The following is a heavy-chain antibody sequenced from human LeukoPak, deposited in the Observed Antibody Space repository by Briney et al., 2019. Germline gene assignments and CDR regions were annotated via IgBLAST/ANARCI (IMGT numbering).Heavy chain of an antibody. Sequence: GGSLRLSCAASGFTFSSYGMHWVGQAPGKGLEWVAFIRYDGSNKYYADSVKGRFTISRDNSKNTLYLQMNSLRAEDTAVYYCAKDQGYYYDSSGPQYWGQGTLVTVSS. CDR3: AKDQGYYYDSSGPQY. V-gene: IGHV3-30*02. CDR2: IRYDGSNK. J-gene: IGHJ4*02. D-gene: IGHD3-22*01. CDR1: GFTFSSYG.